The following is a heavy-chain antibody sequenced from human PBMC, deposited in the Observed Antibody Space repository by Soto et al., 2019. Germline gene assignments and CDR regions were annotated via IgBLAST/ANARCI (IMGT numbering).Heavy chain of an antibody. D-gene: IGHD4-17*01. CDR3: ARAMTTVTTLDY. Sequence: QLQLQESGSGLVKPSQTLSLTCAVSGGSISSGGYSWSWIRQPPGKGLEWIGYIYHSGSTYYNPSPQTRVXXXVXXSKNQCSLKLSSVTAADTAVYYCARAMTTVTTLDYWGQGTLVTVSS. V-gene: IGHV4-30-2*01. CDR2: IYHSGST. CDR1: GGSISSGGYS. J-gene: IGHJ4*02.